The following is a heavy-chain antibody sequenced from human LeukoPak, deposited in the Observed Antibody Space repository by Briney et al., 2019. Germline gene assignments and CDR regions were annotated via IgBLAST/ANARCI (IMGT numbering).Heavy chain of an antibody. CDR2: INPSGSST. J-gene: IGHJ4*02. V-gene: IGHV1-46*01. CDR1: GYTFTIYY. CDR3: AREGYYDSSGYPHVFDY. D-gene: IGHD3-22*01. Sequence: AAVKVSCKASGYTFTIYYIHWVRQTPADGFEWMGIINPSGSSTSYAQKFQGRVTMTRDTSTSTVYMELSSLRSDDTAVYYCAREGYYDSSGYPHVFDYWGQGTLVTVSS.